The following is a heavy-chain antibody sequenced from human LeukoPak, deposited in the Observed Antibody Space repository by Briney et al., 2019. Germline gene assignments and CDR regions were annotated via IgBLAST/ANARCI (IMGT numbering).Heavy chain of an antibody. CDR3: ARELGVVVPATPG. CDR2: TSSSSSYI. D-gene: IGHD2-2*01. Sequence: GGSLRLSCAASGFTFSSYSMNWVRQAPGKGLEWVSSTSSSSSYIYYADSVKGRFTISRDNAKNSLYLQMNSLRAEDTAVYYCARELGVVVPATPGWGQGTLVTVSS. CDR1: GFTFSSYS. J-gene: IGHJ4*02. V-gene: IGHV3-21*01.